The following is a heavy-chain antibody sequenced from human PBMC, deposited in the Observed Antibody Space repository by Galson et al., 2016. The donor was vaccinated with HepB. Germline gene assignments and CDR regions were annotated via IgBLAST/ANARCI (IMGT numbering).Heavy chain of an antibody. Sequence: QSGAEVKKPGESLKISCKGSGYSFTTYWIGWVRQMPGKGLEWMGMIYPGDSDTRYSPSFQGQVTISADQSINTAYLQWSSLEASDTAMYYCARTVSIVAAGGADYWGQGTLVTVAS. V-gene: IGHV5-51*01. CDR1: GYSFTTYW. D-gene: IGHD6-13*01. CDR2: IYPGDSDT. CDR3: ARTVSIVAAGGADY. J-gene: IGHJ4*02.